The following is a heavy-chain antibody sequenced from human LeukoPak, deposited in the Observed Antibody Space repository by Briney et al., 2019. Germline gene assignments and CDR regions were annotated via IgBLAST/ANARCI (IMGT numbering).Heavy chain of an antibody. CDR1: GGTFSSYA. D-gene: IGHD6-19*01. CDR2: IIPIFGAA. J-gene: IGHJ5*01. CDR3: ARDSSGWYHWFDS. V-gene: IGHV1-69*13. Sequence: GASVKVSCKASGGTFSSYAISWVRQAPGQGLEWMGGIIPIFGAANYAQKFRGRVTITADESTSTAYMELSSLRSDDTAVYYCARDSSGWYHWFDSWGQGTLVTVSS.